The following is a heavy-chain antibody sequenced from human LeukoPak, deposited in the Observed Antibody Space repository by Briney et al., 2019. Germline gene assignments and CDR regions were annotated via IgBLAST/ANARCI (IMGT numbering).Heavy chain of an antibody. CDR2: IKQDGSEK. CDR1: GFTFSRYW. J-gene: IGHJ4*02. Sequence: GGSLRLSCAASGFTFSRYWMSWVRQAPRKGLEWVANIKQDGSEKYYVDSVKGRFTIFRDNAKNSLYLQMNSLRAEDTAVYYCARDKGDYDTSGSLFVFGGQGTLVTVSS. D-gene: IGHD3-22*01. V-gene: IGHV3-7*03. CDR3: ARDKGDYDTSGSLFVF.